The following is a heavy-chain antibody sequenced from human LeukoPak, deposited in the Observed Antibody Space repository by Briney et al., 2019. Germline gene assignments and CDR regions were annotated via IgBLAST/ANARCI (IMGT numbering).Heavy chain of an antibody. CDR3: ARAGKRMAARTYFDY. CDR2: ISSSGSTI. D-gene: IGHD6-6*01. V-gene: IGHV3-11*04. Sequence: GGSLRLSCAASGFTFSDYYMSWIRQAPGKGLEWVSYISSSGSTIYYADSVKGRFTISRDNAKNSLYLRMNSLRAEDTAVYYCARAGKRMAARTYFDYWGQGTLVTDSS. CDR1: GFTFSDYY. J-gene: IGHJ4*02.